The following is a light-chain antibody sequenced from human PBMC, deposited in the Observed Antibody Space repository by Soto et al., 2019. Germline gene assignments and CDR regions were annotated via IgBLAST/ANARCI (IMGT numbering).Light chain of an antibody. CDR1: QDISNY. V-gene: IGKV1-27*01. J-gene: IGKJ4*01. Sequence: DIQMTQSPSSLSASVGDRVTITCRASQDISNYLAWFQQRPGKVPKLLIYAASTLQSGVPSRFSDSGSGTDFTLNSSSVQPEDVATYYCQKYVIAPRTFGGGTKVEIK. CDR3: QKYVIAPRT. CDR2: AAS.